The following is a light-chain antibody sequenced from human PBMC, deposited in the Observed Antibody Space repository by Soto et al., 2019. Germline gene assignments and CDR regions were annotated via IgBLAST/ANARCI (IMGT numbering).Light chain of an antibody. J-gene: IGLJ2*01. CDR1: SSDFNTYNY. V-gene: IGLV2-14*01. CDR3: TSYTTATPLV. CDR2: EVS. Sequence: QSVLTQPASVSGSPGQSITISCTGTSSDFNTYNYVSWYQHPPGKAPKLIIFEVSNRPSGVSNRFSGSKSGNTASLTISGLQAEDEAAYSCTSYTTATPLVFGGGTKLTVL.